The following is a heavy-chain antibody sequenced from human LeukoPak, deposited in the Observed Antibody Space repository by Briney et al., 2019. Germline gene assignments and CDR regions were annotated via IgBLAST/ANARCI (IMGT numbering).Heavy chain of an antibody. CDR1: GFTFSSSA. CDR2: ISASGGST. V-gene: IGHV3-23*01. Sequence: GGSLRLSCAASGFTFSSSAMSWVRQAPGKGLEWVSSISASGGSTYYADTVKGRFIISRDNSKNTLYLQMNTLRAEDTAVHYCAEVPGPYYSVSGSFFPWGQGTLVTVSS. D-gene: IGHD3-10*01. CDR3: AEVPGPYYSVSGSFFP. J-gene: IGHJ5*02.